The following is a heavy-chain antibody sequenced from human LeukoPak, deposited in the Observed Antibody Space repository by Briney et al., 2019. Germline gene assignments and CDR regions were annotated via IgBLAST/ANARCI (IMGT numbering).Heavy chain of an antibody. CDR2: ISSDGATQ. CDR1: GFTFDNCG. J-gene: IGHJ1*01. D-gene: IGHD2-15*01. V-gene: IGHV3-30*18. Sequence: PGRSLRLSCAASGFTFDNCGMHWVRQAPGKGLEWVADISSDGATQYYADSVKGRFTISRDNSKNTLNLQMNSLRPGDTAVYYCAKGCLGGGNCFFFQHWGQGTLVTVSS. CDR3: AKGCLGGGNCFFFQH.